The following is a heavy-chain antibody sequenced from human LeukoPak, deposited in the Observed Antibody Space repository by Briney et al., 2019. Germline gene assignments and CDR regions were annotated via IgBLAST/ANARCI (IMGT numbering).Heavy chain of an antibody. CDR2: ISNDGSKV. D-gene: IGHD5-18*01. J-gene: IGHJ4*02. CDR3: AKTSPYGYKFGDSADY. CDR1: GFNLGHYS. V-gene: IGHV3-30*18. Sequence: GGSLRLSCAASGFNLGHYSMHWVRQAPGKGLEWLALISNDGSKVNYADSVKGRFTISRDNSNNTLDLQMNSLRAEDTAVYYCAKTSPYGYKFGDSADYWGQGTLVTVSS.